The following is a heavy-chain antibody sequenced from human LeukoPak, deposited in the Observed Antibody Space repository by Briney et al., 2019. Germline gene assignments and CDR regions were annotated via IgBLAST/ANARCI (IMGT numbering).Heavy chain of an antibody. CDR2: INSDGSST. D-gene: IGHD3-9*01. CDR1: GFTFSSYW. J-gene: IGHJ4*02. Sequence: GALRLSCAASGFTFSSYWMHGVRQAPGKGLVWVSRINSDGSSTSYADSVKGRFTISRDDAKNTLYLQMNSLRAEDTAVYYCAREARYDILTGYLDYWGQGTLVTVSS. CDR3: AREARYDILTGYLDY. V-gene: IGHV3-74*01.